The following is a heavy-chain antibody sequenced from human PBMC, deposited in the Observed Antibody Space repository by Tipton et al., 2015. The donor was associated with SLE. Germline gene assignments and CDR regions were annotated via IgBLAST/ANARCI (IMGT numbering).Heavy chain of an antibody. D-gene: IGHD1-26*01. J-gene: IGHJ4*02. CDR2: IKKDGSEK. CDR1: GFTFSSYV. CDR3: ARDMWAIES. V-gene: IGHV3-7*01. Sequence: SLRLSCAASGFTFSSYVMSWVRQAPGKGLEWVANIKKDGSEKNYVDSVKGRFTISRDNAKNSLYLQMNSLRVEDTAIYYCARDMWAIESWGQGTLVTVSS.